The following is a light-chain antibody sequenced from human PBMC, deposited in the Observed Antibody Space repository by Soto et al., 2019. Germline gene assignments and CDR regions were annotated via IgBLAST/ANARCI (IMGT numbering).Light chain of an antibody. CDR1: SSNIGAGYD. CDR2: DSI. V-gene: IGLV1-40*01. CDR3: HFYDSSLSGSV. J-gene: IGLJ3*02. Sequence: QPVLTQPPSVSGAPGQRVTISCTGSSSNIGAGYDVHWYQQFPGTAPKLLIYDSINRPSGVPDRFSASKSGTSASLAITGLQAEDEAVYYCHFYDSSLSGSVFGGGTKLTVL.